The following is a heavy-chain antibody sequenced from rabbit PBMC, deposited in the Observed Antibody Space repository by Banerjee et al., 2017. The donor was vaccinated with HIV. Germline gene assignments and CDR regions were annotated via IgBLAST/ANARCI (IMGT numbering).Heavy chain of an antibody. Sequence: QSLEESGGDLVKPEGSLTLTCTASGIDFSTYGITWVRQAPGKGLEYIGLISTVGSAYYATWASGRFTISKTSSTTVGLQMTSLTAADTATYFCARGSPTWLDIWGQGTLVTVS. J-gene: IGHJ3*01. CDR2: ISTVGSA. CDR1: GIDFSTYG. V-gene: IGHV1S44*01. D-gene: IGHD3-1*01. CDR3: ARGSPTWLDI.